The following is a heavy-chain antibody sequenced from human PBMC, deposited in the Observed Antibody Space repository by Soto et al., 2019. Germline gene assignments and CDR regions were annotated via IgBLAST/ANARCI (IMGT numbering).Heavy chain of an antibody. V-gene: IGHV3-33*01. D-gene: IGHD6-13*01. CDR3: ARGSSYSSSWGHAFDI. J-gene: IGHJ3*02. CDR2: IWYDGSDK. CDR1: RFTFSSYG. Sequence: QVQLVESGGGVVQPGRSLRLSCAASRFTFSSYGMHWVRQAPGKGLEWVALIWYDGSDKFYADSVKGRFTISRDNSKNTLYLQMNSLRAEDTAVYYCARGSSYSSSWGHAFDIWGQGTMVTVSS.